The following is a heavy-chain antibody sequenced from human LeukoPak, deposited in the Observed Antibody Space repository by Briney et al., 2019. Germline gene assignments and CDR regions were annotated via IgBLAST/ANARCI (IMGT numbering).Heavy chain of an antibody. CDR2: ISSDGSSI. CDR3: TRDGGVGY. Sequence: GGSLRLSCAASGSSFSTSWMHWVRQAPGKGLVWVSHISSDGSSIKYADSVKGRFTISRDNAKNTLYLQMDSLRAEDTAVYYCTRDGGVGYWGQGTLVTVSS. J-gene: IGHJ4*02. V-gene: IGHV3-74*03. CDR1: GSSFSTSW. D-gene: IGHD3-16*01.